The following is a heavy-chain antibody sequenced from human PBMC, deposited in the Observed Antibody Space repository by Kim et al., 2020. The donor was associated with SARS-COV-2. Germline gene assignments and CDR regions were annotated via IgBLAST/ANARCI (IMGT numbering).Heavy chain of an antibody. CDR1: GASISSSSYY. CDR2: IYDRGIT. V-gene: IGHV4-39*07. Sequence: SETLSLTCTVSGASISSSSYYWAWIRQPPGKGLEWIGSIYDRGITNYNPSLKSRVTVSADTSKHQFSLRLTSVTAADSAVYYCASRYSNTWYGYWGQGTLVTVSS. CDR3: ASRYSNTWYGY. D-gene: IGHD6-13*01. J-gene: IGHJ4*02.